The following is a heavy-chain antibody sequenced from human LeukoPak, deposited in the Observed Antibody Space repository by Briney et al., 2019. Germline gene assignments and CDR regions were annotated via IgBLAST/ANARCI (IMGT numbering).Heavy chain of an antibody. CDR3: ARGPPTVPGWFDP. V-gene: IGHV1-69*13. CDR2: IIPIFGTA. J-gene: IGHJ5*02. D-gene: IGHD4-17*01. Sequence: ASVKVSCKASGGTFSSYAISWVRQAPGQGLEWMGGIIPIFGTANYAQKFQGRVTITADESTSTAYMELSSLGSEDTAVYYCARGPPTVPGWFDPWGQGTLVTVPS. CDR1: GGTFSSYA.